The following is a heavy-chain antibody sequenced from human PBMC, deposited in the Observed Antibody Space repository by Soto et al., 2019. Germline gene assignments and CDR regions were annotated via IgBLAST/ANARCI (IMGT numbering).Heavy chain of an antibody. CDR1: GFTFDDYA. D-gene: IGHD6-13*01. CDR3: AKDLLGGSLVSGWYGFDY. CDR2: ISWNSGSI. V-gene: IGHV3-9*01. Sequence: EVQLVESGGGLVQPGRSLRLSCAASGFTFDDYAMHWVRQAPGKGLEWVAGISWNSGSIGYADSVKGRFTISRDNAKNSLYLQMNSLRAEDTALYYCAKDLLGGSLVSGWYGFDYWGQGTLVTVSS. J-gene: IGHJ4*02.